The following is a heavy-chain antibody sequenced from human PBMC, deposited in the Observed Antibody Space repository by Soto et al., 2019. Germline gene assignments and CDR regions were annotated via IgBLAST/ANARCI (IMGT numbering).Heavy chain of an antibody. Sequence: VGSLRLSCAASGFSFSSHAMHWARQAPGKGLEWVAVISYDGRGKDYADSVKGRFTISRDNSKNTLYLQMDSLRVEDAAVYYCVGEVGVRSFDNWGQGTLVTVSS. V-gene: IGHV3-30*04. CDR3: VGEVGVRSFDN. D-gene: IGHD2-15*01. J-gene: IGHJ4*02. CDR2: ISYDGRGK. CDR1: GFSFSSHA.